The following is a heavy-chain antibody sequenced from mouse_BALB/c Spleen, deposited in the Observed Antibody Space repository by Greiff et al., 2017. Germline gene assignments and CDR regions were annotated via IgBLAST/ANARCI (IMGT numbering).Heavy chain of an antibody. D-gene: IGHD2-10*02. Sequence: VQLKQSGAELVKPGASVKLSCTASGFNIKDTYMHWVKQRPEQGLEWIGRIDPANGNTKYDPKFQGKATITADTSSNTAYLQLSSLTSEDTAVYYCARGQVWSPRYWGQGTTLTVSS. CDR1: GFNIKDTY. J-gene: IGHJ2*01. CDR2: IDPANGNT. V-gene: IGHV14-3*02. CDR3: ARGQVWSPRY.